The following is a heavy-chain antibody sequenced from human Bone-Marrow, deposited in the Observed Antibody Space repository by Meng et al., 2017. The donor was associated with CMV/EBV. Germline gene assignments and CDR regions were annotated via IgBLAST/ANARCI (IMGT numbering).Heavy chain of an antibody. CDR1: GYTFTSYD. Sequence: ASVKVSCKASGYTFTSYDINWVRQAPGQGLEWMGWISAYNGNTNYAQKLQGRVTMTTDTSTSTAYMELRSLRSDDTAVYYWARSNIVVVPSGTHAFDIWGQGTMVTV. CDR3: ARSNIVVVPSGTHAFDI. CDR2: ISAYNGNT. D-gene: IGHD2-2*01. J-gene: IGHJ3*02. V-gene: IGHV1-18*01.